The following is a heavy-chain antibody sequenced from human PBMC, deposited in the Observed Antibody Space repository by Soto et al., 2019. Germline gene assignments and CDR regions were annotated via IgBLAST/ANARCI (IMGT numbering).Heavy chain of an antibody. D-gene: IGHD2-2*01. CDR1: GGSIRGYY. Sequence: QMQLQESGPGLVKPSETLSLTCTVSGGSIRGYYWSWIRQSAGMGLEGIGRMHTSGSTNYNPSLKSRVTISVDMSKNQISLKLTSVTAADTALYYCVRASMPKAHFDSWGQGTLGTVSS. V-gene: IGHV4-4*07. CDR3: VRASMPKAHFDS. J-gene: IGHJ4*02. CDR2: MHTSGST.